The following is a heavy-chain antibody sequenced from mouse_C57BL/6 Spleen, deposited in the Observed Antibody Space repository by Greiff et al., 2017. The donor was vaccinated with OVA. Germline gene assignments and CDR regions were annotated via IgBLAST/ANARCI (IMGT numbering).Heavy chain of an antibody. CDR2: IDPETGGT. D-gene: IGHD1-1*01. J-gene: IGHJ3*01. CDR1: GYTFTDYE. V-gene: IGHV1-15*01. CDR3: TRESSYWFAY. Sequence: QVQLQQSGAELVRPGASVTLSCKASGYTFTDYEMHWVKQTPVHGLEWIGAIDPETGGTAYNQKFKGKAILTADKSSSTAYMERRSLTSEDSAVYYCTRESSYWFAYWGQGTLVTVSA.